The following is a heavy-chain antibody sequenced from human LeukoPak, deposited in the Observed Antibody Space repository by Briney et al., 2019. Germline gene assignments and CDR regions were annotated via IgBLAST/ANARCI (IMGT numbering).Heavy chain of an antibody. J-gene: IGHJ4*02. CDR1: GVTFSSYG. CDR2: ISGSGGGT. V-gene: IGHV3-23*01. CDR3: AKVLPPYDSSGYYFDY. D-gene: IGHD3-22*01. Sequence: GGSLRLSCAASGVTFSSYGMSWVRQAPGKGLEWVSAISGSGGGTYYADSVKGRFTISRDNSKNTLYLQMNSLRDEDTAVYYCAKVLPPYDSSGYYFDYWGQGTLVTVSS.